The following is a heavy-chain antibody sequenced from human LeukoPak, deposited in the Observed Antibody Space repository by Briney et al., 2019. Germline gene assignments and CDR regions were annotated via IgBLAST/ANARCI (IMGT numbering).Heavy chain of an antibody. D-gene: IGHD2-15*01. CDR1: GFTFSHNG. CDR3: AKVMPPGRIRFYSYYMDV. CDR2: IENDGSDK. V-gene: IGHV3-30*02. Sequence: GGSLRLSCAASGFTFSHNGMHWVRQAPGKGLEWVAFIENDGSDKYLADSVKGRFTISRDNSKNTLDLQMNSLRPEDTAVYYCAKVMPPGRIRFYSYYMDVWGKGTTVTVS. J-gene: IGHJ6*03.